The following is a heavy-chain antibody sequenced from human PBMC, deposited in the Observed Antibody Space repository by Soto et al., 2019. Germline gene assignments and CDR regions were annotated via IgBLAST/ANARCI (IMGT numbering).Heavy chain of an antibody. CDR2: IWYDGSNK. CDR1: GFSISTYG. D-gene: IGHD3-10*01. J-gene: IGHJ4*02. Sequence: QVQLVESGGGVVQPGRSLRLSCVASGFSISTYGVHWVRQAPGKGLEWVAVIWYDGSNKHYAASVKGRFTISRDNSKDTVYLQMNSVRVEDTGVYYGAGEGSRIAASLGISDFDYWGQGTLVTVSS. V-gene: IGHV3-33*01. CDR3: AGEGSRIAASLGISDFDY.